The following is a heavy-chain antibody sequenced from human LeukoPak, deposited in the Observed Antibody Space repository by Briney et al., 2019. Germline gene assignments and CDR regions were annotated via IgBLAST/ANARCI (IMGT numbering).Heavy chain of an antibody. J-gene: IGHJ3*02. Sequence: GGSLRLSCTASGFTFGDYAMTWVRQAPGKGLEWVSGISPSGDITYYADSVKGRFTISRDNAKNSLYLQMNSLRAEDTAVYYCARGVSSPLHSDAFDIWGQGTMVTVSS. V-gene: IGHV3-23*01. CDR2: ISPSGDIT. CDR3: ARGVSSPLHSDAFDI. D-gene: IGHD6-13*01. CDR1: GFTFGDYA.